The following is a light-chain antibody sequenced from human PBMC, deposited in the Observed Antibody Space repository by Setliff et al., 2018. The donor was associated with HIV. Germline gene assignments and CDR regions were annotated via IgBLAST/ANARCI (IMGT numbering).Light chain of an antibody. CDR3: SSYAISNTLL. V-gene: IGLV2-14*01. CDR2: EVR. CDR1: SSDVGGYNS. Sequence: ALTQPASVSGSPGQSITISCTGTSSDVGGYNSVSWYQQHPGKAPKLILFEVRNRPSGVSDRFSGSKSGNTASLTISGLQAEDEADYYCSSYAISNTLLFGTGTKV. J-gene: IGLJ1*01.